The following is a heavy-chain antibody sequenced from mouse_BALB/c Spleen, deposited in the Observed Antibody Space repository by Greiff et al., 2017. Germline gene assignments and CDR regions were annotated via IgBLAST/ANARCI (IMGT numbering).Heavy chain of an antibody. D-gene: IGHD1-1*01. J-gene: IGHJ2*01. CDR1: GFTFTDYY. V-gene: IGHV7-3*02. CDR2: IRNKANGYTT. CDR3: ARDLGITTVVGDY. Sequence: EVKLVESGGGLVQPGGSLRLSCATSGFTFTDYYMSWVRQPPGKALEWLGFIRNKANGYTTEYSASVKGRFTISRDNSQSILYLQMNTLRAEDSATYYCARDLGITTVVGDYWGQGTTLTVSS.